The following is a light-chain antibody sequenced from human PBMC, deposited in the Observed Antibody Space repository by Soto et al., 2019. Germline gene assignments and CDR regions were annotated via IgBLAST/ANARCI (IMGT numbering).Light chain of an antibody. V-gene: IGLV2-14*03. J-gene: IGLJ3*02. CDR1: SSDVGGYNY. Sequence: QSALTQPASVSGYPGQSITISCTGTSSDVGGYNYVSWYQHHPGKAPKLMIYDVSNRPSGVSNRFSGSKSGNTASLTISGLQAEDEADYYCSSYTSSRSWVFGGGTQLTVL. CDR2: DVS. CDR3: SSYTSSRSWV.